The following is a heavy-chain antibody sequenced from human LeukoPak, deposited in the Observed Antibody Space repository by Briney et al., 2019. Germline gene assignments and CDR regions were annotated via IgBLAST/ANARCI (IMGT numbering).Heavy chain of an antibody. CDR2: ISWNRGSI. CDR3: PVSGYIGSIDY. J-gene: IGHJ4*02. D-gene: IGHD5-12*01. CDR1: GFTFDDYA. V-gene: IGHV3-9*01. Sequence: GGSLRLSCAASGFTFDDYATHWLRHAPRKGLEWASGISWNRGSIGYADSVKGRFTLSRDNAKNSLYLHMNSLIAQATPLYYCPVSGYIGSIDYWGQGTLVTVSS.